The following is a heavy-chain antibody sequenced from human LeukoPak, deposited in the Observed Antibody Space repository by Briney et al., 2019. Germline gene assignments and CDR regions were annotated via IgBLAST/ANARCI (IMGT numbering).Heavy chain of an antibody. V-gene: IGHV1-69*05. CDR3: ARDGQLGGGGYFDY. J-gene: IGHJ4*02. D-gene: IGHD6-6*01. CDR2: IIPIFGTA. Sequence: ASVKVSCKASGGTFSSYAISWVRQAPGQGLEWMGGIIPIFGTANYAQKFQGRVTITTDESTSTAYMELSSLRSEDTAVYYCARDGQLGGGGYFDYWGQGTLVTVSS. CDR1: GGTFSSYA.